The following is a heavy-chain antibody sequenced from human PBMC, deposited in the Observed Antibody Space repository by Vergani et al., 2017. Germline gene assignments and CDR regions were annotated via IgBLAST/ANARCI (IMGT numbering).Heavy chain of an antibody. D-gene: IGHD3-3*01. CDR2: ISWNSGSI. CDR1: GFTFDDYA. Sequence: EVQLVESGGGLVQPGRSLRLSCAASGFTFDDYAMHWVRQAPGKGLEWVSGISWNSGSIGYADSVKGRFTISRDNAKNSLYLQMNSLRAEDTALYYCARVVFGAYFDYWGQGTLVTVSS. V-gene: IGHV3-9*01. CDR3: ARVVFGAYFDY. J-gene: IGHJ4*02.